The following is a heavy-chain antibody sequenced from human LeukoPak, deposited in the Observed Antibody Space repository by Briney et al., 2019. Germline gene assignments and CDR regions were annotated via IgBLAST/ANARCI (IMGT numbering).Heavy chain of an antibody. J-gene: IGHJ4*02. CDR3: AKASGSGSYNNYDY. CDR2: LSDSGSA. V-gene: IGHV3-23*01. CDR1: GFTFSSYA. Sequence: GGSLRLSCAASGFTFSSYAMSWVRQAPGKGLEGVSGLSDSGSAYYADSVKGRFTISRDNSKNTLYLQMNSLRAEDTAVYYCAKASGSGSYNNYDYWGQGTLETVSS. D-gene: IGHD2-15*01.